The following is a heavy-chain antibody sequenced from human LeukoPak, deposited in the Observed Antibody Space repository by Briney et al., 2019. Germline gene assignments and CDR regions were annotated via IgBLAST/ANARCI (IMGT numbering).Heavy chain of an antibody. V-gene: IGHV4-39*07. D-gene: IGHD3-16*01. CDR2: IYNSGGT. Sequence: SETLSLTCTVSGDSISSSPYYWGWIRQPPGRGLERIGNIYNSGGTYYNPSLKSRVTILVDTSKNQFSLKLNSVTAADTAFYYCATSGGDWFDPWGQGTLVTVSS. CDR3: ATSGGDWFDP. J-gene: IGHJ5*02. CDR1: GDSISSSPYY.